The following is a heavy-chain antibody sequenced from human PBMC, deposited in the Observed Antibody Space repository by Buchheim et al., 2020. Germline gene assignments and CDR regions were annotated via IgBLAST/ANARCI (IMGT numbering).Heavy chain of an antibody. CDR1: GYTFTGYY. Sequence: QVQLVQSGAEVKKPGASVKVSCKASGYTFTGYYMHWVRQAPGQGLEWMGWINPNSGGPNSAQKFQGWVTMTRDTSISPSSMELSRLRSDDTAVYYCARGPYSYGDYWGQGTL. CDR3: ARGPYSYGDY. J-gene: IGHJ4*02. CDR2: INPNSGGP. V-gene: IGHV1-2*04. D-gene: IGHD5-18*01.